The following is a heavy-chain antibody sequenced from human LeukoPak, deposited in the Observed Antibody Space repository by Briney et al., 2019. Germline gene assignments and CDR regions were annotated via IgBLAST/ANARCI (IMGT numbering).Heavy chain of an antibody. CDR2: IYASGGA. J-gene: IGHJ4*02. Sequence: GGSLRLSCVASGFDVNDNFMPWIRQAPGQGLEWISIIYASGGAFHSESVKGRFSAFRDTSKNTIFLQMNNLRAADTAMYYCVRRHDYWGQGTLVTVSS. CDR1: GFDVNDNF. V-gene: IGHV3-53*01. CDR3: VRRHDY.